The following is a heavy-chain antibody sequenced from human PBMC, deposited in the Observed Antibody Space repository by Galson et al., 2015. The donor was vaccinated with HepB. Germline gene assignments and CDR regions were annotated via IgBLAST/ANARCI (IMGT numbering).Heavy chain of an antibody. CDR3: ARAVLLWFGESQPRSGMDV. J-gene: IGHJ6*02. CDR2: ISSSSSYI. V-gene: IGHV3-21*01. CDR1: GFTFSSYS. D-gene: IGHD3-10*01. Sequence: SLRLSCAASGFTFSSYSMNWVRQAPGKGLEWVSSISSSSSYIHYADSVKGRFTISRDNAKNSLYLQMNSLRAEDTAVYYCARAVLLWFGESQPRSGMDVWGQGTTVTVSS.